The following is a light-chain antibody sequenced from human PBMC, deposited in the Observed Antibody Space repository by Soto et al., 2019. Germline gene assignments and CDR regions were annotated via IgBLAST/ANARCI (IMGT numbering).Light chain of an antibody. V-gene: IGLV2-14*01. Sequence: QSALTQPASVSGSPGQSIAISCTGTSSDAGGYDYVSWYQQHPDEAPKLMIYEVTKRPSGVSNRFSGSKSGNTASLTISGLQPEDEADYYCSSHTSGNTRVFGSGTKVTVL. J-gene: IGLJ1*01. CDR2: EVT. CDR3: SSHTSGNTRV. CDR1: SSDAGGYDY.